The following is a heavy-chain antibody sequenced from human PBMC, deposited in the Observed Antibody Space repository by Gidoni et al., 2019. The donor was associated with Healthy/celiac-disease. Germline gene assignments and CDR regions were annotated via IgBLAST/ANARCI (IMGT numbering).Heavy chain of an antibody. D-gene: IGHD6-19*01. V-gene: IGHV4-34*01. CDR3: ARGLYSSGWWGHNWFDP. CDR2: INHSGST. J-gene: IGHJ5*02. CDR1: VGSFGGYY. Sequence: QVHLRRWAAGRWRPWGTLSLTCAVYVGSFGGYYWSWIRQPPGKGLEWIGEINHSGSTNYNPSLKSRVTISVDTSKNQFSLKLSSVTAADTAVYYCARGLYSSGWWGHNWFDPWGQGTLVTVSS.